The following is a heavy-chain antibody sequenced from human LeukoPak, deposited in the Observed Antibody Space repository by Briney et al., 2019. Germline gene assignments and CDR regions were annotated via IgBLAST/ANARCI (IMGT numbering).Heavy chain of an antibody. CDR3: ARRDRNGWYFDD. J-gene: IGHJ4*02. V-gene: IGHV3-20*04. D-gene: IGHD6-19*01. CDR2: INWDGGST. Sequence: PGGSLRLSCAAPGTTFPDHGMSWVRQAPGKGLEWVSGINWDGGSTGYGDSVKGRFTISRDNGKNSLYLQMNSLRAEDTALYYCARRDRNGWYFDDWGQGTLVTVSS. CDR1: GTTFPDHG.